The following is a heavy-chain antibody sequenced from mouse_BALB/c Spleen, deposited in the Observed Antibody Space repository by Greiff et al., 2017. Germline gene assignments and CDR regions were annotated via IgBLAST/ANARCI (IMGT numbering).Heavy chain of an antibody. CDR2: IYPGDGDT. CDR3: ARRRYDSAMDY. J-gene: IGHJ4*01. CDR1: GYAFSSYW. D-gene: IGHD2-14*01. Sequence: QVQLKQSGAELVRPGSSVKISCKASGYAFSSYWMNWVKQRPGQGLEWIGQIYPGDGDTNYNGKFKGKATLTADKSSSTAYMQLSSLTSEDSAVYFCARRRYDSAMDYWGQGTSVTVSS. V-gene: IGHV1-80*01.